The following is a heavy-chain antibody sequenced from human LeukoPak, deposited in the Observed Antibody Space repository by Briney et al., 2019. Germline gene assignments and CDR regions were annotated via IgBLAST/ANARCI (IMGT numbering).Heavy chain of an antibody. D-gene: IGHD5-24*01. V-gene: IGHV3-30*03. J-gene: IGHJ4*02. CDR1: GFTFSSDG. CDR2: ISNDGNNK. Sequence: GGSLRLSCAASGFTFSSDGIHWVRQAPGKGLEWVAVISNDGNNKYYTDSVKGRFTISRDNSKNTLYLQMNSLRDEDTAVYYCARSIDGYPDYWGQGTLVTVSS. CDR3: ARSIDGYPDY.